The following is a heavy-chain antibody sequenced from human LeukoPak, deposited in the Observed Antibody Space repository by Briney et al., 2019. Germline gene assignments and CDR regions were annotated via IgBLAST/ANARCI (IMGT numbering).Heavy chain of an antibody. CDR2: IIPIFGTA. CDR1: GGTFSSYA. Sequence: SVKVSCKASGGTFSSYAISWVRQDPGQGLEWMGGIIPIFGTANYAQKFQGRVTITADESTSTAYMELSSLRSEDTAVYYCARRQTGCSYGLSGYYYGMDVWGQGTTVTVSS. D-gene: IGHD5-18*01. J-gene: IGHJ6*02. CDR3: ARRQTGCSYGLSGYYYGMDV. V-gene: IGHV1-69*13.